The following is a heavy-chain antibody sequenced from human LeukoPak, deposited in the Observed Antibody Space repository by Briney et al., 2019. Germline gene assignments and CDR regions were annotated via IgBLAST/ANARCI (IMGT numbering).Heavy chain of an antibody. CDR2: IYSGGST. CDR1: GFTFSSYS. Sequence: PGGSLRLSCAASGFTFSSYSMNWVRQAPGKGLEWVSVIYSGGSTYYADSVKGRFTISRDNSKNTLYLQMNSLRAEDTAVYYCAKDLNYYDSSGIIDYWGQGTLVTVSS. CDR3: AKDLNYYDSSGIIDY. D-gene: IGHD3-22*01. J-gene: IGHJ4*02. V-gene: IGHV3-66*01.